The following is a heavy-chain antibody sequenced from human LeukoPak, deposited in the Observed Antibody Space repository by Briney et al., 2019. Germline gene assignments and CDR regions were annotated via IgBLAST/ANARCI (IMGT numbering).Heavy chain of an antibody. J-gene: IGHJ6*02. D-gene: IGHD4-17*01. V-gene: IGHV4-59*01. CDR2: IYYSGTT. Sequence: PSETLSLTCTVSGGSISYYYWSWIRQSPGKGLEWIGYIYYSGTTNYNPSLKSRVTISVDTSKNQFPLQLRSVTAADTAVYYCAREDPQTTVPEGMDVWGQGTTVTVSS. CDR1: GGSISYYY. CDR3: AREDPQTTVPEGMDV.